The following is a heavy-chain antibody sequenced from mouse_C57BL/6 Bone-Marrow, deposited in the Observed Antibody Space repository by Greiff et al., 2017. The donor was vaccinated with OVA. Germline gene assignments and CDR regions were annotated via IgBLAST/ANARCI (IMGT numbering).Heavy chain of an antibody. J-gene: IGHJ3*01. CDR2: INPNNGYT. D-gene: IGHD1-1*01. CDR1: GYTFTNYN. Sequence: EVQLQQSGPELVKPGASVKIPCKASGYTFTNYNMDWVKQSHGKSLEWIGDINPNNGYTIYNQKFKGKATLTVDKSSSTAYMELRSLTSEDTAVYYCARGAYGSRRGWFAYWGQGTLVTVSA. CDR3: ARGAYGSRRGWFAY. V-gene: IGHV1-18*01.